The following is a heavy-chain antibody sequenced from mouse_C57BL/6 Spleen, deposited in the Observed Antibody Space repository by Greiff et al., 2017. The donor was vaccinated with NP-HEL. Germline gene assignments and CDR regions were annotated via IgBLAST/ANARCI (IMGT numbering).Heavy chain of an antibody. CDR1: GYSITSGYY. Sequence: VQLQQSGPGLVKPSQSLSLTCSVTGYSITSGYYWNWIRQFPGNKLEWMGYISYDGSNNYNPSLKNRISITRDTSKNQFFLKLNSVTTEDTATYYCARRGLPDFDYWGQGTTLTVSS. CDR2: ISYDGSN. CDR3: ARRGLPDFDY. D-gene: IGHD3-3*01. J-gene: IGHJ2*01. V-gene: IGHV3-6*01.